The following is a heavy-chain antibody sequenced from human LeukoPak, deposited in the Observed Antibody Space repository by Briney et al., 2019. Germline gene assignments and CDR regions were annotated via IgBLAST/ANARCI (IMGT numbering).Heavy chain of an antibody. Sequence: GGSLRLSCAASGFTVSGNYMSWVRQAPGKGLEWVSVIYSGGSTYYADSVKGRFTISRDNSKNTLYLQMNSLRAEDTAVYYCAKDFYGSGSYYFDYWGQGTLVTVSS. CDR2: IYSGGST. V-gene: IGHV3-53*01. J-gene: IGHJ4*02. D-gene: IGHD3-10*01. CDR1: GFTVSGNY. CDR3: AKDFYGSGSYYFDY.